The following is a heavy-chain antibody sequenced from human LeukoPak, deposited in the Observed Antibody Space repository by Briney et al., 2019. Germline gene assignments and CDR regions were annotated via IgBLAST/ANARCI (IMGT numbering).Heavy chain of an antibody. Sequence: QPGGSLRLSCAASGFTFSSYWMHWVRQAPGKGLVWVSRINSDGSSTIYADSVKGRFTISRDNAKNTLYLQMNSLRAEDTAVYYCAPVEDPLKQWKGYWGQGTLVTVSS. J-gene: IGHJ4*02. V-gene: IGHV3-74*01. CDR3: APVEDPLKQWKGY. CDR1: GFTFSSYW. D-gene: IGHD6-19*01. CDR2: INSDGSST.